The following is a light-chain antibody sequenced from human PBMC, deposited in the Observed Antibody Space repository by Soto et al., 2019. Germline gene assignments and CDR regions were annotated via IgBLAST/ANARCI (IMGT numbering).Light chain of an antibody. CDR3: ETWDSNTRV. J-gene: IGLJ2*01. Sequence: QLVLTQSSSASASLGSSVKLTCTLNSGHRSYIIAWHQQQPGKAPRYLMNLESSGTYKKGSGVPDRFSGSSSGADRYLTISNLQFEDEADYYCETWDSNTRVFGGGTKLTVL. CDR2: LESSGTY. V-gene: IGLV4-60*02. CDR1: SGHRSYI.